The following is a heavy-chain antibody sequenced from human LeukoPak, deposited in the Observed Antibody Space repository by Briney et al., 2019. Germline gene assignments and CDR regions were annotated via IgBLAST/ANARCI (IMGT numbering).Heavy chain of an antibody. Sequence: PGGSLRLSCAASGFSFSNYGMSWVRQAPGKGLEWVSDIYSGGSTYYADSVKGRFIISRDNSKNTVYLQMNSLRAEDTAVYYCAREYMDVWGKGTTVTISS. CDR1: GFSFSNYG. J-gene: IGHJ6*03. CDR3: AREYMDV. CDR2: IYSGGST. V-gene: IGHV3-66*01.